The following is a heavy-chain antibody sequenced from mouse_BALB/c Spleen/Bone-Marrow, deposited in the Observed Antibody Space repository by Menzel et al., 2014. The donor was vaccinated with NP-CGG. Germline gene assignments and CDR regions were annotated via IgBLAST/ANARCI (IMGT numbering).Heavy chain of an antibody. CDR1: GFTFSSYG. CDR2: INNNGGST. V-gene: IGHV5-6-3*01. J-gene: IGHJ1*01. CDR3: ARVYGWYFDV. Sequence: EVKLVESGGGLVQPGGSPKLSCVASGFTFSSYGMSWVRQTPDRRLELVATINNNGGSTYYPDSVKDQFTISRDNTKNTLYLQMSSLKSEDTAMYYCARVYGWYFDVWGAGTTVTVSS. D-gene: IGHD1-1*01.